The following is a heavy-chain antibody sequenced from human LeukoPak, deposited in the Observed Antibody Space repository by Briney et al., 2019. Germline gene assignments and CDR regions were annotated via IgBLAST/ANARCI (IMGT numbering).Heavy chain of an antibody. CDR3: ARVATSWSSRADVSLYYYYYMDV. J-gene: IGHJ6*03. CDR2: IYYSGST. D-gene: IGHD2-15*01. CDR1: GGSISSYY. V-gene: IGHV4-59*01. Sequence: SETLSLTCTVSGGSISSYYWSWIRQPPGKGLEWIGYIYYSGSTNYNPSLKSRVTISVDTSKNQFSLKLSSVTAADTAVYYCARVATSWSSRADVSLYYYYYMDVWGKGTTVTVSS.